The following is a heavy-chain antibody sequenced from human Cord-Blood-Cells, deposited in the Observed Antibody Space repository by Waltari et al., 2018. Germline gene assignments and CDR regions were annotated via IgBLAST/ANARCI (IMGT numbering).Heavy chain of an antibody. CDR1: GFTFDDYG. V-gene: IGHV3-20*01. CDR3: ARGGYYGSGSYDY. J-gene: IGHJ4*02. CDR2: INWNGGST. Sequence: EVQLEESGGGVVRRGGPLRLSGAASGFTFDDYGMCWVRQAPGKGREWVSGINWNGGSTGYADSVKGRFTISSDNAKNSLYLQMNSLRAEDTALYPCARGGYYGSGSYDYWGQGTLVTV. D-gene: IGHD3-10*01.